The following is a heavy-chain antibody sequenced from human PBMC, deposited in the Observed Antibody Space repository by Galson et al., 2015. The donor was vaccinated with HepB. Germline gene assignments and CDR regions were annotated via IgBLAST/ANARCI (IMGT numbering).Heavy chain of an antibody. CDR3: VRPDSTGYYDH. V-gene: IGHV5-51*01. J-gene: IGHJ4*02. CDR2: IYPADSDT. Sequence: QSGAEVKKPGESLKISCKASGYSFTNYWIGWVRQMPGRGLEWMVIIYPADSDTRYSPSFQGQVTISANKSIGTAYLHWSSLKASDTAMYYCVRPDSTGYYDHWGQGTLVTVSS. D-gene: IGHD3-22*01. CDR1: GYSFTNYW.